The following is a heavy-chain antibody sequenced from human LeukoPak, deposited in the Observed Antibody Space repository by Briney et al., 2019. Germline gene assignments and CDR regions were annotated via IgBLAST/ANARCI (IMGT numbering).Heavy chain of an antibody. J-gene: IGHJ3*02. Sequence: SETLSLTCTVSGGSISSSSYYWGWIRQPPGKGLEWIGSIYYSGSTYYNPSLKSRVTISVDTSKNQFSLKLSSVTAADTAVYYCARVGELLRTHAFDTWGQGTMVTVSS. D-gene: IGHD1-26*01. CDR1: GGSISSSSYY. CDR3: ARVGELLRTHAFDT. CDR2: IYYSGST. V-gene: IGHV4-39*07.